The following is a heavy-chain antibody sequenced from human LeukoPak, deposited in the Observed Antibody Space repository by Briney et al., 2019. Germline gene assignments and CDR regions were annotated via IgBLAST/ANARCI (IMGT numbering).Heavy chain of an antibody. CDR2: MNPNSGNT. CDR3: ARGCSSSCQMDAFDI. Sequence: GASVKVSCKASGYTFTSYDINWVRRATGQGLEWMGWMNPNSGNTGYAQKFQGRVTMTRNTSISTAYMELSSLRSEDTAVYYCARGCSSSCQMDAFDIWGQGTMVTVSS. D-gene: IGHD6-13*01. CDR1: GYTFTSYD. J-gene: IGHJ3*02. V-gene: IGHV1-8*01.